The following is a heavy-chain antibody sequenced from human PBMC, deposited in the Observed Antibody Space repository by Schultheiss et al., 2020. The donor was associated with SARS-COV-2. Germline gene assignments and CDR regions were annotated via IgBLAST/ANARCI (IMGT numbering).Heavy chain of an antibody. V-gene: IGHV1-69*13. D-gene: IGHD3-3*01. CDR1: GGTFSNYA. Sequence: SVKVSCKASGGTFSNYAISWVRQAPGQGLEWMGGIIPLFGTANYAQKFQGRVTITADESTSTAYMELSSLRSEDTAVYYCARRWSGQPGGMDVWGQGTTVTVSS. CDR3: ARRWSGQPGGMDV. J-gene: IGHJ6*02. CDR2: IIPLFGTA.